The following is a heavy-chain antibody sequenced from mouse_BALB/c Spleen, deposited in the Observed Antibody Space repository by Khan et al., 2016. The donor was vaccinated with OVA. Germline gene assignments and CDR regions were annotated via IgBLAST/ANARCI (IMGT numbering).Heavy chain of an antibody. CDR3: ARRGLNGIFAY. Sequence: QVQLKASGAELAKPGASVKMSCKASGYTFTSYWMHWVKQRPGQGLEWIGYINPSTGYTEYNQKFRDKATLTTDKSSSTAYMQLSSLTSEDSAVYYCARRGLNGIFAYWGQGTLVTVSA. CDR1: GYTFTSYW. J-gene: IGHJ3*01. V-gene: IGHV1-7*01. CDR2: INPSTGYT. D-gene: IGHD1-3*01.